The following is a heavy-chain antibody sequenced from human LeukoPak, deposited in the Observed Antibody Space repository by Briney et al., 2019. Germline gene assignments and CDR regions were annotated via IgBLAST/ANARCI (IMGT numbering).Heavy chain of an antibody. CDR2: MNPNSGNT. Sequence: ASVKVSCKASGYTFTSYDINWVRQATGQGLEWMGWMNPNSGNTGYAQKLQGRVTMTRNTSISTAYMELSSLRSEDTAVYYCARLNYYDSSGYPIFDYWGQGTLVTVSS. V-gene: IGHV1-8*01. CDR1: GYTFTSYD. J-gene: IGHJ4*02. CDR3: ARLNYYDSSGYPIFDY. D-gene: IGHD3-22*01.